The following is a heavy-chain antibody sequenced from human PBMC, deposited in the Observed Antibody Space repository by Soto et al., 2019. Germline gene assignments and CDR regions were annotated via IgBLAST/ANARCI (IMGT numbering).Heavy chain of an antibody. CDR3: AREVGAAAGNYYYYGMDV. CDR1: GDSVSSNSAA. CDR2: TYYRSKWYN. Sequence: SQTLSLTCAISGDSVSSNSAAWNWIRQSPSRGLEWLGRTYYRSKWYNDYAVSVKSRITINPGTSKNQFSLQLNSVTPEDTAVYYCAREVGAAAGNYYYYGMDVWGQGTTATVSS. V-gene: IGHV6-1*01. J-gene: IGHJ6*02. D-gene: IGHD6-13*01.